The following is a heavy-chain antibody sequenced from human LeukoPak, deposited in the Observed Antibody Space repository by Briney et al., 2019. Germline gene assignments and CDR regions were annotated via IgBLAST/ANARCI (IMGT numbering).Heavy chain of an antibody. J-gene: IGHJ6*03. CDR2: IYTSGST. Sequence: SQTLSLTCTVSGGSISSGSYYWSWIRQPAGKGLEWIGRIYTSGSTNYNPSLKSRVTISVDTSKNQFSLKLSSVTAADTAVYHCARVPGGYYYYYMDVWGKGTTVTVSS. CDR1: GGSISSGSYY. D-gene: IGHD3-10*01. V-gene: IGHV4-61*02. CDR3: ARVPGGYYYYYMDV.